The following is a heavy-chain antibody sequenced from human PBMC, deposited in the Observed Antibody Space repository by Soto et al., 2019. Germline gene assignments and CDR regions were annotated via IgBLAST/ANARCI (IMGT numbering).Heavy chain of an antibody. Sequence: PSVKVSCKASGYMFTFYYIHWVRQAPGQGLEWMGWINPNSGATNYAQKFQGRVTMTRDTSISSAYMELSRLRSDDTAVYYCARSPSRTIFGVNIIWTLDFWGQGTMVTVSS. D-gene: IGHD3-3*01. CDR2: INPNSGAT. J-gene: IGHJ4*02. CDR3: ARSPSRTIFGVNIIWTLDF. V-gene: IGHV1-2*02. CDR1: GYMFTFYY.